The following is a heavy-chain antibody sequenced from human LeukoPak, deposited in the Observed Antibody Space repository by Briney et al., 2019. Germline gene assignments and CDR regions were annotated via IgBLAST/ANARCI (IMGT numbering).Heavy chain of an antibody. J-gene: IGHJ4*02. Sequence: SGPTLVNPTQTLTLTCTFSGLSLRTNGVGVGWIRQPPGRALEWLALIYWDGDKRYSPSLESRLSITRDTSTNQVVLTMTNMDPVDTATFYCARIQKVKSVYYFDYWGQGTLVTVSS. CDR2: IYWDGDK. D-gene: IGHD2-21*01. V-gene: IGHV2-5*02. CDR1: GLSLRTNGVG. CDR3: ARIQKVKSVYYFDY.